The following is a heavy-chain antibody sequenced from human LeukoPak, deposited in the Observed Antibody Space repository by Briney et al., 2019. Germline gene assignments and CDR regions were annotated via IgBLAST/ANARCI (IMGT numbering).Heavy chain of an antibody. V-gene: IGHV1-18*01. D-gene: IGHD3-22*01. CDR3: ARNYDSSGYSYYYYYGMDV. CDR2: ISAYNGNT. CDR1: GYTFNSYG. J-gene: IGHJ6*02. Sequence: ASVKVSCKASGYTFNSYGISWVRQAPGQGLEWMGWISAYNGNTNYAQKLQGRVTMTTDTSTSTAYMELRSLRSDDTAVYYCARNYDSSGYSYYYYYGMDVWGQGTTVTVSS.